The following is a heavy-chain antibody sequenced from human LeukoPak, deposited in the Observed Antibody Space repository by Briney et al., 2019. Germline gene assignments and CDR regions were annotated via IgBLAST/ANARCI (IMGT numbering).Heavy chain of an antibody. D-gene: IGHD3-10*01. V-gene: IGHV4-38-2*02. CDR1: AYSISSPYY. J-gene: IGHJ4*02. Sequence: SETLSLTCTVSAYSISSPYYWGWIRQPPGKGPEWIGSVYQSGSTYYNPSLKSRVTISADASKNHFSLTLSSVTAADTAVYYCAREVGMVRGIVTIKPFDYWGQGILVTVSS. CDR2: VYQSGST. CDR3: AREVGMVRGIVTIKPFDY.